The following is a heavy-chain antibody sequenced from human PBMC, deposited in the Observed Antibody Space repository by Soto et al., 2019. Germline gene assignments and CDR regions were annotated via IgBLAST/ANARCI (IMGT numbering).Heavy chain of an antibody. V-gene: IGHV3-66*01. D-gene: IGHD2-2*03. CDR3: AREVYDVGIVVVPATNHYYYYYMDV. CDR1: GFTVSSNY. CDR2: IYSGGST. J-gene: IGHJ6*03. Sequence: EVQLVESGGGLVQPGGSLRLSCAASGFTVSSNYMSWVRQAPGKGLEWVSVIYSGGSTYYADSVKGRFTISRDNSKNTLYLQMNSLRAEDTAVYYCAREVYDVGIVVVPATNHYYYYYMDVWGKGTTVTVSS.